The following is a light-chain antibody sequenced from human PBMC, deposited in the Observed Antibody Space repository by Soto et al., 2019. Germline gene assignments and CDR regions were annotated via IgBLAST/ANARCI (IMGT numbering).Light chain of an antibody. Sequence: EIALTQSPATLSVSPGERAILSCRTSQSVSSNLAWYQQKPGLAPRLLIYSASTRATGIPARFSGSGSGTEFTLNISSMQSEAFAVYYWQQYDNRPPFTFGHGTRVD. V-gene: IGKV3-15*01. J-gene: IGKJ3*01. CDR1: QSVSSN. CDR2: SAS. CDR3: QQYDNRPPFT.